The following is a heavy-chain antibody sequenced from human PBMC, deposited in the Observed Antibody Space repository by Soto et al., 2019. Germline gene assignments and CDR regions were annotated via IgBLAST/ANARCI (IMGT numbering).Heavy chain of an antibody. Sequence: PSETLSLTGAVYGGSFSGYDWTWIRQPPGTGLEWIGEINHSGSSNYNPSLKSRVTISVDTSKNQFSLKLTSVTAADTAVYYCARDKITGLFDYWGQGTLVTVSS. CDR1: GGSFSGYD. D-gene: IGHD2-8*02. V-gene: IGHV4-34*01. CDR2: INHSGSS. J-gene: IGHJ4*02. CDR3: ARDKITGLFDY.